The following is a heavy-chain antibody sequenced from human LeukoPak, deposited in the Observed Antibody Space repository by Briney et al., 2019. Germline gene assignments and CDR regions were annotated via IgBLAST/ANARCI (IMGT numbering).Heavy chain of an antibody. CDR1: GFTFSSYT. Sequence: GGSLRLSCAASGFTFSSYTMNWVRQAPGKGLEWVANIKQDGSEKYYVDSVKGRFTISRDNAKNSLYLQMNSLRAEDTAVYYCARVMRFYYYYMDVWGKGTTVTVSS. V-gene: IGHV3-7*01. D-gene: IGHD3-3*01. CDR3: ARVMRFYYYYMDV. CDR2: IKQDGSEK. J-gene: IGHJ6*03.